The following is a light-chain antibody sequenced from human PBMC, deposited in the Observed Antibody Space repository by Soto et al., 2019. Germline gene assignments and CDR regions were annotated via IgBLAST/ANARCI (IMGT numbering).Light chain of an antibody. J-gene: IGLJ1*01. CDR3: SSYTNSNTPCV. CDR1: SSDLGGYNY. CDR2: EVS. V-gene: IGLV2-14*01. Sequence: QSALTQPASVSGSPGQSITISCTGTSSDLGGYNYVSWYQQHPGKAPKLMIYEVSNRPSGVSNRFSGSKSGNTASLTISGLQAEDEADYYCSSYTNSNTPCVFGPGTKVTVL.